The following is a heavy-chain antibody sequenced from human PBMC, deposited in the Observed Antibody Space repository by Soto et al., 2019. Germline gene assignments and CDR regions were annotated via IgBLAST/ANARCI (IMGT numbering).Heavy chain of an antibody. CDR3: ARDGVMARYGIDV. J-gene: IGHJ6*02. CDR2: IWYDGSNK. D-gene: IGHD2-21*01. V-gene: IGHV3-33*01. CDR1: GFTFSSYG. Sequence: QVQLVESGGGVVQPGRSLRLSCAASGFTFSSYGMHWVRQAPGKGLEWVAVIWYDGSNKYYADSVKGRFTISRDNSKNTLYLQMNSLRAEDTAVYYCARDGVMARYGIDVWGQGTTVTVSS.